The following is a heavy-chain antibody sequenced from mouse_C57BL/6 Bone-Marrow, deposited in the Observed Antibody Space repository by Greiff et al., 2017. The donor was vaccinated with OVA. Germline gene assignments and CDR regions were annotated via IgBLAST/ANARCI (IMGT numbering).Heavy chain of an antibody. J-gene: IGHJ3*01. CDR3: ASPDGYYGGTWFAY. CDR2: IYPGDGDT. Sequence: VQLQQSGPELVKPGASVKISCKASGYAFSSSWMNWVKQRPGKGLEWIGRIYPGDGDTNYNGKFKGKATLTADKSSSTAYMQLSSLTSEDSAVYFCASPDGYYGGTWFAYWGQGTLVTVSA. D-gene: IGHD2-3*01. V-gene: IGHV1-82*01. CDR1: GYAFSSSW.